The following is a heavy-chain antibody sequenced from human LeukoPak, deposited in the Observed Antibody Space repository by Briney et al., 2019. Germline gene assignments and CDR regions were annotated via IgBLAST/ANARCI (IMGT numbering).Heavy chain of an antibody. V-gene: IGHV1-18*01. D-gene: IGHD3-9*01. Sequence: ASVKVSCKASGYTFTSYGIGWVRQAPGQGLEWMGWISAYNGNTNYAQKLQGRVTMTTDTSTSTAYMELRSLRSDDTAVYYCARVVYDILTGAGYYYYMDVWGKGTTVTVSS. J-gene: IGHJ6*03. CDR3: ARVVYDILTGAGYYYYMDV. CDR2: ISAYNGNT. CDR1: GYTFTSYG.